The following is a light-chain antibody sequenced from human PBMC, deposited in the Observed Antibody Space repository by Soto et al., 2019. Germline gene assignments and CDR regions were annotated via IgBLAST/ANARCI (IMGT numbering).Light chain of an antibody. Sequence: EIVLTQSPGTLSLSPGERATLSCRASQSVSISSYLAWYQQKPGQAPRLLIYGASSRATGIPDRFSGSGSGTDFTLTISRLEPEDFAVYYCQQYGSSLTFGGGTKVEIK. CDR2: GAS. J-gene: IGKJ4*01. V-gene: IGKV3-20*01. CDR1: QSVSISSY. CDR3: QQYGSSLT.